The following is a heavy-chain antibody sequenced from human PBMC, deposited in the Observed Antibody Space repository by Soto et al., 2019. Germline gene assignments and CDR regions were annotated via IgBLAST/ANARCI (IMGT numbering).Heavy chain of an antibody. Sequence: ASVKVSCKASGYTFTSYGISWVRQAPGQGLEWMGWISAYNGNTNYAQKLQGRVTMTTDTSTSTAYMELRSLRSAADTAVYYCARNAYSNSPAYYFDFWGQGTLVTVSS. CDR3: ARNAYSNSPAYYFDF. V-gene: IGHV1-18*01. CDR2: ISAYNGNT. J-gene: IGHJ4*02. D-gene: IGHD6-6*01. CDR1: GYTFTSYG.